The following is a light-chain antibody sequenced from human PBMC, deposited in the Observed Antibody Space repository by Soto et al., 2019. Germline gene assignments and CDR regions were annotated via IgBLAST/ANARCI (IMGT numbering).Light chain of an antibody. V-gene: IGKV1-9*01. Sequence: DIQLTQSPSFLSASVGDRVTVTCRASQGINSYLAWYQQKPGKAPKLLIYTASTLQSGVPSRFSGSGSGTEFTLTITSLQPEDFEAYYCQQLYTYPLAFGGGTNVEIK. CDR2: TAS. J-gene: IGKJ4*01. CDR3: QQLYTYPLA. CDR1: QGINSY.